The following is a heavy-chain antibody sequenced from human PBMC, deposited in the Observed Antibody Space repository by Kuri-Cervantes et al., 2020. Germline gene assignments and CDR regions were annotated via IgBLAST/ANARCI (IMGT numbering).Heavy chain of an antibody. CDR1: GFTFSSYA. J-gene: IGHJ4*02. D-gene: IGHD3-9*01. V-gene: IGHV3-23*01. Sequence: GESLKISCAASGFTFSSYAMSWVRQAPGKGLEWVSAISGSGGSTYYADSVKGRFTISRDNSKNTLYLQMNSLRAEDTAVHYCAKSGYYDILTGYLSHWGQGTLVTVSS. CDR2: ISGSGGST. CDR3: AKSGYYDILTGYLSH.